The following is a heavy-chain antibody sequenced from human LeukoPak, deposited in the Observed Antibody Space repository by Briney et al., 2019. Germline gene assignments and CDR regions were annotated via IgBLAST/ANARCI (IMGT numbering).Heavy chain of an antibody. D-gene: IGHD3-16*02. CDR2: IRSKANSYAT. Sequence: GGSLRLSCAASGFTFSGSAMHWVRQASRKGLEWVGRIRSKANSYATAYAASVKGRFTISRDDSKNTAYLQMNSLKTEDTAVYYCTNPYDYVWGSYRYTGAFDIWGQGTMVTVSS. J-gene: IGHJ3*02. CDR3: TNPYDYVWGSYRYTGAFDI. V-gene: IGHV3-73*01. CDR1: GFTFSGSA.